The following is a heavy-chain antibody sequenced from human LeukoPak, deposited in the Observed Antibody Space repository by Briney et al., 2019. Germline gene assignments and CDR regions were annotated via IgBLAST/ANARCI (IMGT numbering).Heavy chain of an antibody. CDR3: ARDPGPTNYYYYGMDV. CDR2: INTNTGNP. D-gene: IGHD1-1*01. V-gene: IGHV7-4-1*02. Sequence: ASVKVSCKASGYTFTSYAMNWVRQAPGQGLEWMGWINTNTGNPTYAQGFTGRFVFSLDTSVSTAYLQISSLKAEDTAVYYCARDPGPTNYYYYGMDVWGQGTTATVSS. CDR1: GYTFTSYA. J-gene: IGHJ6*02.